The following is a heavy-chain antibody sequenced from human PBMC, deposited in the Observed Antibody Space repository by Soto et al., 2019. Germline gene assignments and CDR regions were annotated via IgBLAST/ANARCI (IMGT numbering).Heavy chain of an antibody. V-gene: IGHV4-39*01. CDR2: IYYSGST. Sequence: QLQLQESGPGLVKPSETLSLTCTVSGGSISSSSYYWGWIRQPPGKGLEWIGSIYYSGSTYYNPSLKSRVTISVDTSKNQFSLKLSSVTAADTAVYYCARQYSGYDYYFDYWGQGTLFTVSS. J-gene: IGHJ4*02. CDR3: ARQYSGYDYYFDY. D-gene: IGHD5-12*01. CDR1: GGSISSSSYY.